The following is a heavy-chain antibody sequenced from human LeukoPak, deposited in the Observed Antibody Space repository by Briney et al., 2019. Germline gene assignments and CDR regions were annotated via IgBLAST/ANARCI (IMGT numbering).Heavy chain of an antibody. CDR2: IYSGGST. V-gene: IGHV3-53*01. J-gene: IGHJ3*02. CDR3: ARGYCSSTSCPGAFDI. D-gene: IGHD2-2*01. Sequence: GGSLRLSCAASGFTVSSNYMSWIRQAPGKGLEWVSVIYSGGSTYYADSVKGRFTISRDNSKNTLYLQMNSLRAEDTAVYYCARGYCSSTSCPGAFDIWGQGQWSPSLQ. CDR1: GFTVSSNY.